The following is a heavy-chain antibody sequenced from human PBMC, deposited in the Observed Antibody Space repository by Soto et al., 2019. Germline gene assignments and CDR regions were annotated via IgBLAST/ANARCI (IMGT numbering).Heavy chain of an antibody. D-gene: IGHD2-2*01. V-gene: IGHV4-39*01. Sequence: PSETLSLTCTVSNFSVLTSIYYWAWIRQPLGKGLEWVGTVYYTGTTYYNPSLQSRVTISIDTSKNQFSLNLNSVTAADTAVYYCARNWNLALVPAAYFDSWGQGTLVTVSS. CDR3: ARNWNLALVPAAYFDS. CDR2: VYYTGTT. J-gene: IGHJ4*02. CDR1: NFSVLTSIYY.